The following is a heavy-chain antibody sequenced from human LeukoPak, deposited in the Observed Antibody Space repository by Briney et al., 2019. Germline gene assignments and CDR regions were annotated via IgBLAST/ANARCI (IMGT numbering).Heavy chain of an antibody. CDR3: ARTLTRDQYYFDS. J-gene: IGHJ4*02. CDR2: IYTTPTT. V-gene: IGHV4-59*10. D-gene: IGHD7-27*01. CDR1: GGSISSYY. Sequence: SETLSLTCTVYGGSISSYYWRWIGQPAGKGLEWFGRIYTTPTTNSTPSLKSRVTMSVDTSKHQFSLKLSSVTAADTAVYYCARTLTRDQYYFDSWGQGTLVTVSS.